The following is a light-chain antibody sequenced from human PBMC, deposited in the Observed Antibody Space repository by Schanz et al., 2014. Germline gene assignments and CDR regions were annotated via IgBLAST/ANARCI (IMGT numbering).Light chain of an antibody. CDR2: EVT. Sequence: QSALIQPPSASGSPGQSVAISCTGTTSDVGGYNFVSWYQQHPGKAPKLMIYEVTKRPSGISNRFSGSKSGNTASLTISGLQAEDEADYYCSSYTSSSTPFVFGTGTKLTVL. CDR3: SSYTSSSTPFV. V-gene: IGLV2-14*01. CDR1: TSDVGGYNF. J-gene: IGLJ1*01.